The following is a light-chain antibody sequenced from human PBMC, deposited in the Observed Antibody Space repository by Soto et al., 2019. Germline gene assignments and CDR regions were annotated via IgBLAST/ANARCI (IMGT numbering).Light chain of an antibody. V-gene: IGKV3-20*01. CDR3: QQYGSSPFT. CDR1: QTISRSY. CDR2: GAS. Sequence: EIVLTQSPGTQSLSPGERATVSCRASQTISRSYLAWYQHKPGQAPRLLIYGASSRATGIPDRFSGSGSRTDFTLTISRLEPEDSAVYYCQQYGSSPFTFGQGTKLEIK. J-gene: IGKJ2*01.